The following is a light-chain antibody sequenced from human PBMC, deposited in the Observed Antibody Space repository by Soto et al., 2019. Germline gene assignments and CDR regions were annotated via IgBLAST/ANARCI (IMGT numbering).Light chain of an antibody. CDR3: QSYDSSLSAL. J-gene: IGLJ3*02. CDR1: SSNIGAGYD. CDR2: GNS. Sequence: QSVLTQPPSVSGAPGQSVTISCTGSSSNIGAGYDVHWYQHLPGTAPKLLIYGNSNRPSGVPDRFSGSKSGTSASLAITGLQAEDEADYYCQSYDSSLSALFGGGTKLTVL. V-gene: IGLV1-40*01.